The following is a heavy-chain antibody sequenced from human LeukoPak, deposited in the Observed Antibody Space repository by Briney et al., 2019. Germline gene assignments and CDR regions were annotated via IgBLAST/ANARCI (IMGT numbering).Heavy chain of an antibody. CDR2: MNPNNGGT. D-gene: IGHD3-10*01. J-gene: IGHJ4*02. CDR3: ARVFGLLTYGYGSGSYPDY. CDR1: GYTFTGYY. V-gene: IGHV1-2*02. Sequence: ASVKVSCKASGYTFTGYYMHWVRQAPGQGLEWMGWMNPNNGGTNYAQKFQGRVTMTRDTSISTAYMELSRLRSDDTAVYYCARVFGLLTYGYGSGSYPDYWGQGTLVTVSS.